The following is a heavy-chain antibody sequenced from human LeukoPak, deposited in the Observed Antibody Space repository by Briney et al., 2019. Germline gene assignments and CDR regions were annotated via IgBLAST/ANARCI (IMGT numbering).Heavy chain of an antibody. CDR1: GFTFSSYA. Sequence: PGGSLRLSCAASGFTFSSYAMSWVHQAPGKGLKWVSAISGSGGSTYYADSVKGRFTISRDNSKNTLYLQMNSLRAEDTAVYYCAKVGGATVTPRNRLYYFDYWGQGTLVTVSS. D-gene: IGHD4-17*01. J-gene: IGHJ4*02. CDR2: ISGSGGST. CDR3: AKVGGATVTPRNRLYYFDY. V-gene: IGHV3-23*01.